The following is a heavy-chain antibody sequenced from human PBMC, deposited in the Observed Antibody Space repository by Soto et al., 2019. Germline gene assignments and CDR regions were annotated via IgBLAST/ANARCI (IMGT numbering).Heavy chain of an antibody. CDR1: GFTFSSYS. D-gene: IGHD2-2*01. J-gene: IGHJ6*03. V-gene: IGHV3-21*01. CDR2: ISSSSYI. CDR3: ARDNIVVVPAAMNKHYYYYYMDV. Sequence: GGSLRLSCAASGFTFSSYSMNWVRQAPGKGLEWVSSISSSSYIYYADSVKGRFTISRDNAKNSLYLQMNSLRAEDTAVYYCARDNIVVVPAAMNKHYYYYYMDVWGKGTTVTVSS.